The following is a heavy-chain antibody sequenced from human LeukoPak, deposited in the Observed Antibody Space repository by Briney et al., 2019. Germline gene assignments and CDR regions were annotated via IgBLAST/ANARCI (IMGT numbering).Heavy chain of an antibody. D-gene: IGHD1-1*01. Sequence: PSETLSLTCTVSGGSISSYYWSWIRQPPGKGLEWIGYIYYSGSTNYNPSLKSRVTISVDTSKNQFSLKLSSVTAADTAVYYCARPNDYPTQYAFDIWGQGTMDTVSS. CDR2: IYYSGST. V-gene: IGHV4-59*08. CDR3: ARPNDYPTQYAFDI. CDR1: GGSISSYY. J-gene: IGHJ3*02.